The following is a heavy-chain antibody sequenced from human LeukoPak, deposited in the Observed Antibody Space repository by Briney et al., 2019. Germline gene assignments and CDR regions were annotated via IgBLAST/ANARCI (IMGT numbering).Heavy chain of an antibody. CDR2: ISGSGGSI. CDR3: ARDRPRPGYDSSGYYYSDYFDY. J-gene: IGHJ4*02. Sequence: PGGSLRLSCAASGFTFSSYAMSWVRQAPGKGLEWVSAISGSGGSIYYADSVKGRFTISRDNSKNTLYLQMNSLRAEDTAVYYCARDRPRPGYDSSGYYYSDYFDYWGQGTLVTVSS. D-gene: IGHD3-22*01. V-gene: IGHV3-23*01. CDR1: GFTFSSYA.